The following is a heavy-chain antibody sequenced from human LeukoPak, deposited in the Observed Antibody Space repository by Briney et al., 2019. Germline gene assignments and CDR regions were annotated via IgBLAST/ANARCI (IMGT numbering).Heavy chain of an antibody. J-gene: IGHJ4*02. V-gene: IGHV4-61*02. D-gene: IGHD6-6*01. Sequence: SETLSLTCTVSGGSISSGSYYWSRIRQPAGKGLEWIGRIYTSGSTNYNPSLKSRVTISVDTSKNQFSLKLSSVTAADTAVYYCAREYSSSSFDYWGQGTLVTVSS. CDR1: GGSISSGSYY. CDR3: AREYSSSSFDY. CDR2: IYTSGST.